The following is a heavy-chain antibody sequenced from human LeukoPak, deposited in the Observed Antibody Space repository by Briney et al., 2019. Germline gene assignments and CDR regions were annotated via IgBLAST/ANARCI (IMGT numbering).Heavy chain of an antibody. CDR2: ISGSGRYT. J-gene: IGHJ4*02. Sequence: GSLRLSCAAPGFTFSNYAMNWVRQAPGKGLEWVSTISGSGRYTYYADAVEGRFTISRDNSRNTLHLQMSSLRVEDTAVYYCVKDSSSGSYFDYWGQGTLVTVSS. D-gene: IGHD3-10*01. CDR1: GFTFSNYA. V-gene: IGHV3-23*01. CDR3: VKDSSSGSYFDY.